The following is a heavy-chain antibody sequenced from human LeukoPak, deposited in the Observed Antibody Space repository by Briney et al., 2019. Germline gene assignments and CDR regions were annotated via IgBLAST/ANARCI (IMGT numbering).Heavy chain of an antibody. Sequence: SETLSLTCTVSGGSISSYYWSWIRQPPGKGLEWIGYIYYSGSTNYNPSLKSRVTISVDTSKNQFSLKLSSVTAADTGVYYCARDRRMDVWGQGTTVTVSS. V-gene: IGHV4-59*01. CDR1: GGSISSYY. CDR3: ARDRRMDV. CDR2: IYYSGST. J-gene: IGHJ6*02.